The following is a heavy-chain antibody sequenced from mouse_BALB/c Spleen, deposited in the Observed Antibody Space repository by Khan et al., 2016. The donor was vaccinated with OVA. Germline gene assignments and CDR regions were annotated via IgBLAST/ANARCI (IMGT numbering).Heavy chain of an antibody. J-gene: IGHJ4*01. CDR2: IWSDGST. Sequence: QVQLKESGPGLVAPSQSLSITCTISGFSLTNYGVHWVRQPPGKGLEWLVVIWSDGSTTYNSDLKSRLTITKDNSKNQVFLKMNSLQTDDTAIYFCARQPYYHYNVMDYWGQGTSVTVSS. D-gene: IGHD2-10*01. V-gene: IGHV2-6-1*01. CDR3: ARQPYYHYNVMDY. CDR1: GFSLTNYG.